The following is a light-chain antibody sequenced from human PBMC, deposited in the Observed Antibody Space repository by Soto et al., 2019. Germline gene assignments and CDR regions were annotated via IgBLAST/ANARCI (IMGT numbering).Light chain of an antibody. Sequence: QSVLTQPPSTSGTPGQRVTISCSGSSSNIGSNTVHWYQQIPGTAPQLLIYTNNQRSSGVSDRFSGSKSDTSASLVISGLQSEDEADYYCATWDNGLTGVVFGGGTKLTVL. J-gene: IGLJ2*01. CDR1: SSNIGSNT. V-gene: IGLV1-44*01. CDR2: TNN. CDR3: ATWDNGLTGVV.